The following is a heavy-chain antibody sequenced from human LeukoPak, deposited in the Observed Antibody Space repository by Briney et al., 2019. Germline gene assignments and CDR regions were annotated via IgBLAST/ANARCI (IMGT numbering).Heavy chain of an antibody. J-gene: IGHJ6*02. CDR2: IIPIFGTA. D-gene: IGHD5-18*01. V-gene: IGHV1-69*13. Sequence: ASVKVSCKASGGTFSSHAISWVRQAPGQGLEWMGGIIPIFGTANYAQKFQGRVTITADESTSTAYMELSSLRSEDTAVYYCASWIQLWPNGYYYYGMDVWGQGTTVTVSS. CDR1: GGTFSSHA. CDR3: ASWIQLWPNGYYYYGMDV.